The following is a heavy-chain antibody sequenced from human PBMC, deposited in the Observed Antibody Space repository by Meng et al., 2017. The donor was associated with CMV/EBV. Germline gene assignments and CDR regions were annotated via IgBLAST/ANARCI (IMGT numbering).Heavy chain of an antibody. J-gene: IGHJ6*02. CDR1: GFTVSSNY. V-gene: IGHV3-66*02. CDR2: IYSGGST. CDR3: ARIDVDTAMVPYYYGMDV. D-gene: IGHD5-18*01. Sequence: GESLKISCAASGFTVSSNYMSWVRQAPGKGLEWVSVIYSGGSTYYADSVKGRFTISRDNSKNTLYLQMNSLRAEDTAVYYCARIDVDTAMVPYYYGMDVWGQGTTVTVFS.